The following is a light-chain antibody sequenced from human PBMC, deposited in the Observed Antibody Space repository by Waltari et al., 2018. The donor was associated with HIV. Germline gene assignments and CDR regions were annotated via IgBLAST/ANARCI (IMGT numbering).Light chain of an antibody. V-gene: IGLV2-8*01. J-gene: IGLJ2*01. Sequence: QSALTQPPSASGSPGQSVAISCTGSSNDIATYTFVSWYQHHPGKAPKLLIYDVTRRPPGIPDRFSGTKSGYTASLTVSDLQVEDEADYYCVSYTEKDTFLLFGGGTKLAV. CDR3: VSYTEKDTFLL. CDR2: DVT. CDR1: SNDIATYTF.